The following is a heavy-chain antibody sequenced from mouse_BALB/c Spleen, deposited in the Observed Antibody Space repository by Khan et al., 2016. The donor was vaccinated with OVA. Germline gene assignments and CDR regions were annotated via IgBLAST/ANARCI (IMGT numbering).Heavy chain of an antibody. D-gene: IGHD1-1*01. J-gene: IGHJ1*01. CDR3: AKFYDGSVSNWYFDV. CDR1: GFSLTSYG. V-gene: IGHV2-3*01. CDR2: IWGDGGT. Sequence: QVQLKESGPGLVAPSQSLSITCTVSGFSLTSYGVSWVRQPPGKGLEWLGIIWGDGGTNYHSALISRLSISKDNSKSQVFLNMNSLQTDDTATYYCAKFYDGSVSNWYFDVWGAGTTVTVSS.